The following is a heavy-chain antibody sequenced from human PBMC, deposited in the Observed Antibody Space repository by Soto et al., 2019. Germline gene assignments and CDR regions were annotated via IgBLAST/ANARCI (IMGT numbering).Heavy chain of an antibody. Sequence: GGSLRLSCAASGFTFSSYSMNWVRQAPGKGLEWVSSISSSSSYIYYADSVKGRFTISRDNAKNSLYLQMNSLRAEDTAVYYCARDYCSGGSCYSDWFDPWGQGTLVTVSS. V-gene: IGHV3-21*01. CDR2: ISSSSSYI. J-gene: IGHJ5*02. CDR1: GFTFSSYS. CDR3: ARDYCSGGSCYSDWFDP. D-gene: IGHD2-15*01.